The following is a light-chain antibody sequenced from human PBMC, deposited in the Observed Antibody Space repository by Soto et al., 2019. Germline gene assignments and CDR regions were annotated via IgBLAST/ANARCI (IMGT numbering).Light chain of an antibody. J-gene: IGLJ1*01. Sequence: QSVLTQPPSTSGTPGQRVTISCSGSSSNIGSNTVNWYQHLPGTAPKLLIYSNNQRPSGVPDRFSGSKSGTSASLAVSGLQSEDEDDYYCAAWDNRLNAYVFGIGTKVTVL. CDR2: SNN. V-gene: IGLV1-44*01. CDR1: SSNIGSNT. CDR3: AAWDNRLNAYV.